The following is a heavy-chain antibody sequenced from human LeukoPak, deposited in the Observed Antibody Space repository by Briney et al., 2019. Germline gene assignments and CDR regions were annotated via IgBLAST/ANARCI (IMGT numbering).Heavy chain of an antibody. D-gene: IGHD2-21*01. Sequence: PGRSLRLSCAASGFTFSSYAMHWVRQAPGKGLEWVAVISYDGSNKYYADSVKGRFTISRDNSKNTLYLQMNSLRAEDTAVYYCTKMRLNWDVVFDNWGQGTLVTVSS. J-gene: IGHJ4*02. CDR2: ISYDGSNK. V-gene: IGHV3-30-3*02. CDR3: TKMRLNWDVVFDN. CDR1: GFTFSSYA.